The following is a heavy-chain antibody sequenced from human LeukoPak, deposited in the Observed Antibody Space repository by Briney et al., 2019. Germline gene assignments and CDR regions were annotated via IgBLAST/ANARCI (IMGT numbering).Heavy chain of an antibody. CDR3: AKHLCYGANGYVP. V-gene: IGHV3-33*06. CDR2: IWYDGSKK. J-gene: IGHJ5*02. D-gene: IGHD4/OR15-4a*01. CDR1: GFTFSSHG. Sequence: GGSLRLSCAASGFTFSSHGMHWVRQAPGKGLEWVALIWYDGSKKYYADSVKGRFTISRDDSKNTLYLQMNSLGAEDTAMYYCAKHLCYGANGYVPWGQGTLVSVSS.